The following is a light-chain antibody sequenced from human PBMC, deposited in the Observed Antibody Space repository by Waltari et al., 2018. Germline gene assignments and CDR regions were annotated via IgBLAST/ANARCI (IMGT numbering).Light chain of an antibody. CDR3: SSYTSSSTLSV. CDR1: SSDVGGYNY. CDR2: DVI. V-gene: IGLV2-14*01. Sequence: QSALTQPASVSGSPGQSITIPCTGTSSDVGGYNYVSWYQQHPGKAPKLMIYDVIKRPSGVSNRFSGSKSGNTASLTISGLQAEDEADYYCSSYTSSSTLSVFGGGTKLTVL. J-gene: IGLJ3*02.